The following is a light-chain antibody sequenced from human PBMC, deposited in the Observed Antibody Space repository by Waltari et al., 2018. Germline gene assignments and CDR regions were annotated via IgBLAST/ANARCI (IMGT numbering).Light chain of an antibody. CDR3: QQYYDTPQT. Sequence: DIVMTQSPDSLAVSLGERATINCKSSQSVLYRSSNRNYLAWYQQKSGQPPTFPIYWASTRESGVPARFSGSGSGTDFTLTISSLQAEDVAVYYCQQYYDTPQTFGQGTKVEIK. V-gene: IGKV4-1*01. J-gene: IGKJ1*01. CDR2: WAS. CDR1: QSVLYRSSNRNY.